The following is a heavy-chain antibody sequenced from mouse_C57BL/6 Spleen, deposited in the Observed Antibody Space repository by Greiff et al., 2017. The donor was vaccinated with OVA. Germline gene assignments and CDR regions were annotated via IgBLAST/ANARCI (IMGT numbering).Heavy chain of an antibody. CDR1: GFTFTDYY. J-gene: IGHJ4*01. Sequence: EVKVVESGGGLVQPGGSLSLSCAASGFTFTDYYMSWVRQPPGKALEWLGFIRNKANGYTTEYSASVKGRFTISRDNSQSILYFQMNALRAEDSATYYCERWVPYYGSSYGKNYAMDYWGQGTSVTVSS. V-gene: IGHV7-3*01. CDR2: IRNKANGYTT. D-gene: IGHD1-1*01. CDR3: ERWVPYYGSSYGKNYAMDY.